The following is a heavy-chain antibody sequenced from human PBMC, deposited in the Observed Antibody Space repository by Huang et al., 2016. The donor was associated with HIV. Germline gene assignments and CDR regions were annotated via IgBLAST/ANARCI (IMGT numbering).Heavy chain of an antibody. Sequence: QVQLVQSGAEVKKPGASVKVSCKVSGYTLTELSMHWVRQAPGKGIEWVGRFEPEDGETIYAQKFQGRVTMTEDTATDTAYMELSSLRSEDTAVYYCATVYRRFRNHDSGDYYFYYWDQGTLVTVSS. CDR3: ATVYRRFRNHDSGDYYFYY. CDR2: FEPEDGET. J-gene: IGHJ4*02. V-gene: IGHV1-24*01. CDR1: GYTLTELS. D-gene: IGHD1-26*01.